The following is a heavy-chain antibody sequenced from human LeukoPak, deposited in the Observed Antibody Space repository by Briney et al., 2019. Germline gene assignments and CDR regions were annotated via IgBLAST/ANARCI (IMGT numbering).Heavy chain of an antibody. J-gene: IGHJ3*02. D-gene: IGHD6-13*01. V-gene: IGHV4-4*07. CDR1: GGSFSGYY. CDR2: IYTSGST. CDR3: AREHSSSWYFAFDI. Sequence: SETLSLTCAVYGGSFSGYYWSWIRQPAGKGLEWIGRIYTSGSTNYNPSLKSRVTMSVDTSKNQFSLKLSSVTAADTAVYYCAREHSSSWYFAFDIWGQGTMVTVSS.